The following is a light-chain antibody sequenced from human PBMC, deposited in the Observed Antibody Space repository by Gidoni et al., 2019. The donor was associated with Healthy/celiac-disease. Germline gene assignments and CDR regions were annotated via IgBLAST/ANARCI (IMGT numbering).Light chain of an antibody. CDR3: QQYYSTPPT. V-gene: IGKV4-1*01. CDR1: QSVLYSSNNKNY. CDR2: WAS. Sequence: DIVMTQSPDSLAVSLGARATINCKSSQSVLYSSNNKNYLAWYQQKPGQPPKLLIYWASTRESGVPDRFSGSGSGTDFTLTISSLQAEDVAVYYCQQYYSTPPTFGQGPRWKSN. J-gene: IGKJ1*01.